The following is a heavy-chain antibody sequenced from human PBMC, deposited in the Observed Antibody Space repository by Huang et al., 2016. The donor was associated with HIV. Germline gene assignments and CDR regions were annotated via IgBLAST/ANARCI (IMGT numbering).Heavy chain of an antibody. J-gene: IGHJ5*02. CDR3: TGEGDPHFNWFDP. Sequence: QLVESGGGLVKPGGSLRLSCAASGFNLSTSWVHWVRQAPGEGAVCMLRINSDGNTTSYSESVKGRFSVSRDNAKNTVFLQMDSLRGEDTAVYYCTGEGDPHFNWFDPWGRGTLVTVSS. V-gene: IGHV3-74*01. CDR2: INSDGNTT. D-gene: IGHD2-21*02. CDR1: GFNLSTSW.